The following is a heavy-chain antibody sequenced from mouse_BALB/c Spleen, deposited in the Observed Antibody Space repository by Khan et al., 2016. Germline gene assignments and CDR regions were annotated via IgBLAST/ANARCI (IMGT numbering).Heavy chain of an antibody. CDR2: INPSTGYT. CDR1: GYTFTSYW. Sequence: QVQLQQSGAELAKPGASVKMSCKASGYTFTSYWMHWVKQRPGQGLEWIGYINPSTGYTEYIQKFNDKATLTADKSSSTVYMQLSSLTSEDSAVXDCARWDMITTFAYWGQGTLVTVSA. V-gene: IGHV1-7*01. J-gene: IGHJ3*01. D-gene: IGHD2-4*01. CDR3: ARWDMITTFAY.